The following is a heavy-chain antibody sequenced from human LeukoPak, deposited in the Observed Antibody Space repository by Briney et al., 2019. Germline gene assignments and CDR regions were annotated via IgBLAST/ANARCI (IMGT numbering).Heavy chain of an antibody. CDR3: ATGSQYYYDSSGYSFDY. V-gene: IGHV1-24*01. J-gene: IGHJ4*02. D-gene: IGHD3-22*01. CDR1: GYTLTELS. Sequence: AASVKVSCKVSGYTLTELSMHWVRQAPGKGLEWMGGFDPEDGETIYAQEFQGRVTMTEDTSTDTAYMELSSLRSEDTAVYYCATGSQYYYDSSGYSFDYWGQGTLVTVSS. CDR2: FDPEDGET.